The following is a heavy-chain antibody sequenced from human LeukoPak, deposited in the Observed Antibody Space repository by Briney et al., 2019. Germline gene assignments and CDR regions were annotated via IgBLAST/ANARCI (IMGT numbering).Heavy chain of an antibody. D-gene: IGHD6-13*01. CDR2: IYHSGST. Sequence: SETLSLTCAVSGDSISSGGYSWSWIRQPPGKGLEWIGYIYHSGSTYYNPSLKSRVTILVDRSKNQFSLKLSSVTAADTAMYYCARVVIAAAGEFDPWGQGTLVTVSS. J-gene: IGHJ5*02. CDR1: GDSISSGGYS. V-gene: IGHV4-30-2*01. CDR3: ARVVIAAAGEFDP.